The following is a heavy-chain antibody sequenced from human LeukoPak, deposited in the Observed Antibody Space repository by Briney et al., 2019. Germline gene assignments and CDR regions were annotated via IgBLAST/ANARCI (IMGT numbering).Heavy chain of an antibody. D-gene: IGHD5-24*01. V-gene: IGHV5-51*01. Sequence: GESLKISCKGSGYSFTSYWIGWVRQMPGKGLEWMGIIYPGDSDTRYSPSFQGQVTISADKSISTAYLQWSSLKASDSAMYYCARQETDGNNSYYFDFWGQGPLVTFSS. CDR3: ARQETDGNNSYYFDF. CDR1: GYSFTSYW. CDR2: IYPGDSDT. J-gene: IGHJ4*02.